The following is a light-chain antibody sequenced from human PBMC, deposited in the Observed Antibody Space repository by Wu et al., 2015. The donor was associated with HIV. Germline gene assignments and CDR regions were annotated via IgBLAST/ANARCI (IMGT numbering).Light chain of an antibody. V-gene: IGKV1-5*03. CDR1: QSISNW. CDR2: KAS. CDR3: QQYNSDSWT. J-gene: IGKJ1*01. Sequence: DIQMTQSPLTLSASVGDRVTITCRASQSISNWLAWYQQKPGKAPKLLIYKASTLESGVPSRFSGCGSGTEFTLTISSLQPDDFANYYCQQYNSDSWTFGQGTKLEVK.